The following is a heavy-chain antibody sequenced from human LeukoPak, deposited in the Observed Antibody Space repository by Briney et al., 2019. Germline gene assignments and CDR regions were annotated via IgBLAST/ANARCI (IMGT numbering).Heavy chain of an antibody. CDR2: IRSKAYGGTT. CDR3: TRDVVAGLYYYYYYYMDV. Sequence: GGSLRLSCTASGFTFGDYAMSWFRQAPGKGLEWVGFIRSKAYGGTTEYAASVKGRFTISRDDSKSIAYLQMNSLKTEDTAVYYCTRDVVAGLYYYYYYYMDVWGKGTTVTVSS. D-gene: IGHD6-19*01. V-gene: IGHV3-49*03. J-gene: IGHJ6*03. CDR1: GFTFGDYA.